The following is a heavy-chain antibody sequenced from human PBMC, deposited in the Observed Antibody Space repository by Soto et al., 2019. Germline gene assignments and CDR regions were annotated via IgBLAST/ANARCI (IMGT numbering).Heavy chain of an antibody. CDR2: IYYSGST. CDR1: GGSISSGGYY. J-gene: IGHJ4*02. D-gene: IGHD5-12*01. CDR3: ARAEYSGYVEKDY. V-gene: IGHV4-31*03. Sequence: SETLSLTCTVSGGSISSGGYYWSWIRQHPGKGLEWIGYIYYSGSTYYNPSLKSRVTISVDTSKNQFSLKLSSVTAADTAVYYCARAEYSGYVEKDYWGQGTLVTVSS.